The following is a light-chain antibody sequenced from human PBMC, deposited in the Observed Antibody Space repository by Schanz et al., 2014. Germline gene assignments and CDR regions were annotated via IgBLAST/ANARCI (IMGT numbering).Light chain of an antibody. CDR3: CSYAGSGTNV. Sequence: QSALTQPASVSGSPGQSITISCTGTSSDVGGYNYVSWYQQHPGKAPKLMIYEATKRPSGVSIRFSGSTSGNTASLTISGLQAEDEADYYCCSYAGSGTNVFGTGTKVTVL. J-gene: IGLJ1*01. V-gene: IGLV2-23*01. CDR2: EAT. CDR1: SSDVGGYNY.